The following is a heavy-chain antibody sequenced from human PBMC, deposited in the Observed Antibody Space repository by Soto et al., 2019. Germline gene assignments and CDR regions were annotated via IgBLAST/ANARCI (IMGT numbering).Heavy chain of an antibody. J-gene: IGHJ6*02. CDR3: ARVQGYCTTGVCPLLDYYGMDV. V-gene: IGHV3-11*06. CDR1: GFTFSDYY. CDR2: ISSSSSYT. D-gene: IGHD2-8*01. Sequence: PGGSLRLSCAASGFTFSDYYMSWIRQAPGKGLEWVSYISSSSSYTNYADSVKGRFTISRDNAKNSLYLQMNSLRAEDTAVYYCARVQGYCTTGVCPLLDYYGMDVWGQGTTVTVSS.